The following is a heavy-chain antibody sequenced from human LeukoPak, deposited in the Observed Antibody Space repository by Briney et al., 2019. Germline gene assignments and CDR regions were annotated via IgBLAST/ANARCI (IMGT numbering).Heavy chain of an antibody. D-gene: IGHD3-22*01. CDR2: IYTRGST. CDR1: GGSISSSNYY. CDR3: ARARVPCYYDSSGYFDY. V-gene: IGHV4-61*02. J-gene: IGHJ4*02. Sequence: SETLSLTCTVSGGSISSSNYYWSWIRQPAGKGLEWIGRIYTRGSTNYNPSLKSRVTISVDTSKNQFSLKLSSVTAADTAVYYCARARVPCYYDSSGYFDYWGQGTLVTVSS.